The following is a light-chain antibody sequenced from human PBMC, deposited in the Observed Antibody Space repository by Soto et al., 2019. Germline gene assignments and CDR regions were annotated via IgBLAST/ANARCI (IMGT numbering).Light chain of an antibody. J-gene: IGKJ1*01. Sequence: EIVLTQSPATLSLSPGEGATLSCRASQSVSSTFLAWYQQKPGQAPRLLIYGASTRATGIPARFSGSGSGTEFTLTISSLQSEDFAVYYCQQYYNWPPITFGQGTKVDIK. CDR2: GAS. CDR1: QSVSST. CDR3: QQYYNWPPIT. V-gene: IGKV3-15*01.